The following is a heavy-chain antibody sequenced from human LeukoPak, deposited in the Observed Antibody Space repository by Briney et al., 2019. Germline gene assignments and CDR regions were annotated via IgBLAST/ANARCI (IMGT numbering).Heavy chain of an antibody. CDR3: ARDYGGHDAFDI. D-gene: IGHD4-17*01. J-gene: IGHJ3*02. CDR1: GFTFSSYS. V-gene: IGHV3-48*01. CDR2: ISSSSSTI. Sequence: PGGSLRLSCAASGFTFSSYSMNWVRQAPGKGLEWVSYISSSSSTIYYADSVKGRFTISRDNAKNSLYLQMNSLRAEDTAVHYCARDYGGHDAFDIWGQGTMVTVSS.